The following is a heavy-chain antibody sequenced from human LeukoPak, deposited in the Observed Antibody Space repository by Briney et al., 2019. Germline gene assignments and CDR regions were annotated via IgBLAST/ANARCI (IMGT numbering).Heavy chain of an antibody. J-gene: IGHJ6*02. CDR1: GYTFTGYY. Sequence: ASVKVSCKASGYTFTGYYMHWVRQAPGQGLEWMGWINPNSGGTNYAQKFQGRVTMTRDTSIGTAYMELSRLRSDDTAVYYCARVVGATDYYYYYGMDVWGQGTMVTVSS. CDR2: INPNSGGT. D-gene: IGHD1-26*01. V-gene: IGHV1-2*02. CDR3: ARVVGATDYYYYYGMDV.